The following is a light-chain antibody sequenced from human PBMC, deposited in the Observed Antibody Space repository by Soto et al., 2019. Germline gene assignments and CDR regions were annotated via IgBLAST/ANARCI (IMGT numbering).Light chain of an antibody. CDR1: QSVSSY. CDR2: GTS. J-gene: IGKJ1*01. Sequence: EIVMTQSPATLSVSPGERATLSCRASQSVSSYLAWYQQKPGQAPRPLIYGTSTRATGIPARFSGSGSGTEFTLTISSLQSEDFAVYYCHQYNNWPLTFGQGTQVEIK. V-gene: IGKV3-15*01. CDR3: HQYNNWPLT.